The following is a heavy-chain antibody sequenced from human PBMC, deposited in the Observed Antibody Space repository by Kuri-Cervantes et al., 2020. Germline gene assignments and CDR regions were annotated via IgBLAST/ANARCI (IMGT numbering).Heavy chain of an antibody. CDR1: GYTFTSYD. CDR3: ARGYYGSGSLRVYYYDYGMDV. CDR2: MNPNSGNT. Sequence: ASVKVSCKASGYTFTSYDINWVRQATGQGLEWMGWMNPNSGNTGYAQKFQGRVTMTRNTSISTAYMELSSLRSEDTAVYYCARGYYGSGSLRVYYYDYGMDVWGQGTTVTVSS. D-gene: IGHD3-10*01. V-gene: IGHV1-8*01. J-gene: IGHJ6*02.